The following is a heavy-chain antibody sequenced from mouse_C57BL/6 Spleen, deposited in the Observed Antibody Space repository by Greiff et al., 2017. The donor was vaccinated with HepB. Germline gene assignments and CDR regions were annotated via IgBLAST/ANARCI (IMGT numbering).Heavy chain of an antibody. V-gene: IGHV14-4*01. CDR3: TLITTVVATWDYAMDY. CDR2: IDPENGDT. J-gene: IGHJ4*01. D-gene: IGHD1-1*01. Sequence: EVQLQQSGAELVRPGASVKLSCTASGFNIKDDYMHWVKQRPEQGLKWIGWIDPENGDTEYASKFQGKATITADPSSNTAYLQLSSLTSEDTAVYYCTLITTVVATWDYAMDYWGQGTSVTISS. CDR1: GFNIKDDY.